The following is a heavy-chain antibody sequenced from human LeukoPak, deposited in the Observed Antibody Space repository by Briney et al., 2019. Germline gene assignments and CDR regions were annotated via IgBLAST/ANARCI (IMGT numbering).Heavy chain of an antibody. J-gene: IGHJ4*02. CDR2: IVVGSGNT. V-gene: IGHV1-58*01. Sequence: ASVKVSCKASGFTFSSSAVQWVRQARGQRLERIGWIVVGSGNTNYAQKFQERVTITRDVSTSTAYLELSSLRSEDTAVYYCAADPASSRYFDWLLSWGQGTLVTVSS. D-gene: IGHD3-9*01. CDR1: GFTFSSSA. CDR3: AADPASSRYFDWLLS.